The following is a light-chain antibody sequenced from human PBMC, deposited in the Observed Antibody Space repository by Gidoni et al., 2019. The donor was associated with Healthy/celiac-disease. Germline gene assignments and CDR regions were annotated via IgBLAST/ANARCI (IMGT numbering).Light chain of an antibody. Sequence: SYELTQPPSVSVSPGHTASITCSGDKLGDQYASWYQQKPGQSPGRVIYQDSKRPSGIPERFSGSNSGNTATLTISGTQAMDEADYYCQAWDSSTSYVFGTGTKVTVL. CDR1: KLGDQY. CDR3: QAWDSSTSYV. J-gene: IGLJ1*01. CDR2: QDS. V-gene: IGLV3-1*01.